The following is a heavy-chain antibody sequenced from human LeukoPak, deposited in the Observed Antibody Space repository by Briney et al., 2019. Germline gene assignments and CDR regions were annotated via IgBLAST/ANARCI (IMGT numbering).Heavy chain of an antibody. D-gene: IGHD2-2*01. CDR1: GFTFSSYW. J-gene: IGHJ4*02. V-gene: IGHV3-74*01. Sequence: GRSLRLSCAASGFTFSSYWMHWVRQAPGKGLVWVSRINTDGSSTSYADSVKGRFTISRDNAKNTLYLQMNSLRAEDTAVYYCATNLAQYCSSTSCYVGWGQGTLVTVSS. CDR3: ATNLAQYCSSTSCYVG. CDR2: INTDGSST.